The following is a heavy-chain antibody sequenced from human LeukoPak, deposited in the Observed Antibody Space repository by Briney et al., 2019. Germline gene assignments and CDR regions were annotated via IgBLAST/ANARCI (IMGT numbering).Heavy chain of an antibody. CDR1: GGSISSNC. Sequence: SETLSLTCTVSGGSISSNCWSWIRQPPGKGPEWIGYIYYSGSTKNNPSLKSRVTISVDTSKNLFSLKLSSVTAADTAVYYCARGQYSSSWYYYYMDVWGKGTTVTISS. CDR3: ARGQYSSSWYYYYMDV. CDR2: IYYSGST. J-gene: IGHJ6*03. D-gene: IGHD6-13*01. V-gene: IGHV4-59*01.